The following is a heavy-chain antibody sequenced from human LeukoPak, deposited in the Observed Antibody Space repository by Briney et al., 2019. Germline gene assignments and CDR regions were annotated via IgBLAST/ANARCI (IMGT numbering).Heavy chain of an antibody. D-gene: IGHD2-15*01. CDR3: ARVISTEIGYCSGGSCSRGYYFDY. Sequence: RPGGSLRLSCAASGFTFDDYGMSWVRQAPGKGLEWVSGINWNGGSTGYADSVKGRFTISRDNAKNPLYLQMNSLRAEDTALYYCARVISTEIGYCSGGSCSRGYYFDYWGQGTLVTVSS. CDR2: INWNGGST. CDR1: GFTFDDYG. V-gene: IGHV3-20*04. J-gene: IGHJ4*02.